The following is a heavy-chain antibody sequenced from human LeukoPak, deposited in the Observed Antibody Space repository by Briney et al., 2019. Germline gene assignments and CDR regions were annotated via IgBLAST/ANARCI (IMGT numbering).Heavy chain of an antibody. D-gene: IGHD3-10*01. V-gene: IGHV1-69*13. Sequence: ASVKVSCKASGGTFSSYAISWVRQAPGQGLEWMGGIIPIFGTANYAQKFQGRVTITADESTSTAYMELSSLRSEDTAVYYCASQYYGSGSYPFDYWGQGTLVTVSS. CDR1: GGTFSSYA. CDR3: ASQYYGSGSYPFDY. CDR2: IIPIFGTA. J-gene: IGHJ4*02.